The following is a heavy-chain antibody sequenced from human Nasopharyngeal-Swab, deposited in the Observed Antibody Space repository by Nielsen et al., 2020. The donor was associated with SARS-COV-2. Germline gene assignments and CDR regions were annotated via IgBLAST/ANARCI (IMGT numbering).Heavy chain of an antibody. D-gene: IGHD6-19*01. CDR3: AKDRRYSSGWDINYGMDA. V-gene: IGHV3-23*01. CDR2: ISGSGGST. CDR1: GFTFSSYA. Sequence: GESLKISCAASGFTFSSYAMSWVRQAPGKGLEWVSAISGSGGSTYYADSVKGRFTISRDNSKNTLYLQMNSLRAEDTAVYYCAKDRRYSSGWDINYGMDAWGQGTTVTVSS. J-gene: IGHJ6*02.